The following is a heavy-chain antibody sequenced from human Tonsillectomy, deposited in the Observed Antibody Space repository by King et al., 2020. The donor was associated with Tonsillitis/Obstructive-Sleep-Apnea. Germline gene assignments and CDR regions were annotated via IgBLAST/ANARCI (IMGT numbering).Heavy chain of an antibody. Sequence: TLKESGPTLVKPPQTLTLTCTFSGFALSTSGVGVGWIRQPPGKALEWLALIYWDDDKRYSPFLKSRLIITKDTSKNLVVLTMTNMDPVDTATYFCVYRRFYTSGTYRTVDWFDPWGQGTLVTVSS. CDR1: GFALSTSGVG. CDR2: IYWDDDK. D-gene: IGHD3-16*02. CDR3: VYRRFYTSGTYRTVDWFDP. J-gene: IGHJ5*02. V-gene: IGHV2-5*02.